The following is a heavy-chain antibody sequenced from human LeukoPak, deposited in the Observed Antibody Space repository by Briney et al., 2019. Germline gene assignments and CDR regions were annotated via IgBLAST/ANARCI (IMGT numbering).Heavy chain of an antibody. D-gene: IGHD3-9*01. CDR2: IYSDNT. Sequence: GGSLRLSCTVSGFTVSSNSMSWVRQAPGKGLEWVSFIYSDNTHYSDSVKGRFTISRDNAKNSLYLQMNSLRAEDTAVYYCARVQELRYFDWLLWFDYWGQGTLVTVSS. CDR1: GFTVSSNS. J-gene: IGHJ4*02. V-gene: IGHV3-53*01. CDR3: ARVQELRYFDWLLWFDY.